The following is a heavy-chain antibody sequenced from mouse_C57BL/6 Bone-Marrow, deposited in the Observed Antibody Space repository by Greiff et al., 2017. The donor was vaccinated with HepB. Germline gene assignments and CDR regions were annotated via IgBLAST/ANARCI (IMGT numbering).Heavy chain of an antibody. CDR3: ARYFPSNCYGNDLYFDV. Sequence: EVKLVESGGGLVQPGGSLSLSCAASGFTFTDYYMSWVRQPPGKALEWLGFIRNKANGYTTEYSASVKGRFTISRDNSQSILYLQMNALRAEDSATYYCARYFPSNCYGNDLYFDVWGTGTTVTVSS. D-gene: IGHD2-1*01. CDR2: IRNKANGYTT. V-gene: IGHV7-3*01. J-gene: IGHJ1*03. CDR1: GFTFTDYY.